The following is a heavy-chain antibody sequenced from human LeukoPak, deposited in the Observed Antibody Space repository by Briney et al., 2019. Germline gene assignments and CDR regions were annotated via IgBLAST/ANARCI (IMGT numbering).Heavy chain of an antibody. CDR2: IIPIFGTA. J-gene: IGHJ5*02. CDR1: GGTFSSYA. V-gene: IGHV1-69*13. Sequence: SVKVSCKASGGTFSSYAISWVRQAPGQGLGWMGGIIPIFGTANYAQKFQGRVTITADESTSTAYMELSSLRSEDTAVYYCAKAQAIFGVGKIDGGDWFDPWGQGTLVTVSS. D-gene: IGHD3-3*01. CDR3: AKAQAIFGVGKIDGGDWFDP.